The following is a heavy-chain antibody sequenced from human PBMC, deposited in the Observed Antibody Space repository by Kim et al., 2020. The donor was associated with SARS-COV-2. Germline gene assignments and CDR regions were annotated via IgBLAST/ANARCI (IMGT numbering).Heavy chain of an antibody. CDR2: ISPDGSKE. CDR3: SRWDGLDV. CDR1: GFTFTTYW. J-gene: IGHJ3*01. Sequence: GGSLRLSCAASGFTFTTYWMTWVRQAPGKGLEWVANISPDGSKEHYVDSVKGRFTISRDNSKNTLYLQMNILRVDDTAVYYCSRWDGLDVWGQGRLVIDS. V-gene: IGHV3-7*01.